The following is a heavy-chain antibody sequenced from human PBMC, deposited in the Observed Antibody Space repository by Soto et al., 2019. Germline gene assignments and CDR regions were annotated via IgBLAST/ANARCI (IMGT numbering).Heavy chain of an antibody. CDR2: INDRGSI. CDR1: GGSFSGYY. CDR3: ARESHDILTGPPWVWYFDL. D-gene: IGHD3-9*01. V-gene: IGHV4-34*01. Sequence: QVQLQQWGAGPLRPLETLSLTCGVSGGSFSGYYWAWIRQSPGRGLEWIGEINDRGSINYNPSLKSRVSISVQTSKNHYSLNLRSVTATYTAVYYCARESHDILTGPPWVWYFDLWGRGTLVTV. J-gene: IGHJ2*01.